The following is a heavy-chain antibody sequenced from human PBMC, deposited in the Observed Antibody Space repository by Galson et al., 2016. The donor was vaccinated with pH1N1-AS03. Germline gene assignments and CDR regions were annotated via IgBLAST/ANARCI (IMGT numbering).Heavy chain of an antibody. CDR3: TKDDYGDYRGTDAGTNDVFDM. D-gene: IGHD4-17*01. CDR2: IKNRENGRTT. Sequence: SLRLSCAASGFTFSNAWMSWVRQAPGKGLEWVGLIKNRENGRTTDYAAPVKGRFTISRDDSKNTLYLQMNRLKTEDTAVYYCTKDDYGDYRGTDAGTNDVFDMWGQGTMVTVSS. J-gene: IGHJ3*02. V-gene: IGHV3-15*01. CDR1: GFTFSNAW.